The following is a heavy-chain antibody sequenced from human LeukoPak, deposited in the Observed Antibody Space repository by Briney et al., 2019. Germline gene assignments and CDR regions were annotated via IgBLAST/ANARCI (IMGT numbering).Heavy chain of an antibody. D-gene: IGHD6-19*01. CDR1: GFTFSNSA. J-gene: IGHJ4*01. V-gene: IGHV3-23*01. CDR2: LSGSGITT. Sequence: GGSLRLSCAASGFTFSNSAMSWVRQTPGKGLEWVSTLSGSGITTYYADSVKGRFTISRDNSKNTLYLQMNSLRAEDTAVYYCAKGIYSSGWSYFDYWGHGTLVTVSS. CDR3: AKGIYSSGWSYFDY.